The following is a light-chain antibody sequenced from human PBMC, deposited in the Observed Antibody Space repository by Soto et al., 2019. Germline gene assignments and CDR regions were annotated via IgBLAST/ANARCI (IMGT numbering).Light chain of an antibody. CDR1: QSVSSSF. V-gene: IGKV3-20*01. CDR2: GAS. J-gene: IGKJ5*01. CDR3: QQYGSSSIT. Sequence: EIVLTQSPGTLSLSPGERATLSCRASQSVSSSFLAWYQQKPGQAPRLLIFGASNRATGIPDRFSGSGSGTDFTLTISRLEPEDFAVYYCQQYGSSSITFGQVTRLESK.